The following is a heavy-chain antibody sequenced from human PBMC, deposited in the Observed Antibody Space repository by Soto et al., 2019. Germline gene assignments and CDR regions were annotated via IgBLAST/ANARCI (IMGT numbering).Heavy chain of an antibody. V-gene: IGHV6-1*01. D-gene: IGHD3-22*01. Sequence: SQNLSLSCDISGDSVSSNSAALSWIRQSPSRGLEWLGRTYYRSKWYNHYAVSVKSRITVNPDTSKNQFSLQLNSVTPEDTAVKSSARRVPVGYIDYWGEGTQVNVS. CDR3: ARRVPVGYIDY. CDR2: TYYRSKWYN. CDR1: GDSVSSNSAA. J-gene: IGHJ4*02.